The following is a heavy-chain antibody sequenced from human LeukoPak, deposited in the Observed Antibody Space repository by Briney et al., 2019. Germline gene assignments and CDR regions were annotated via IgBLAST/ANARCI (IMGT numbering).Heavy chain of an antibody. CDR1: GYMFTTYG. D-gene: IGHD3-16*02. CDR2: ISAYNGDT. J-gene: IGHJ6*03. V-gene: IGHV1-18*01. Sequence: GASVKVSCKASGYMFTTYGISWVRQAPGQGLEWMGWISAYNGDTKYAQKVQGRVTMSTETSTSTAYMELRSLRSDDTAVYYCARLGVKAFSLSGTLRGLEYYYYMDVWGKGTTVTVSS. CDR3: ARLGVKAFSLSGTLRGLEYYYYMDV.